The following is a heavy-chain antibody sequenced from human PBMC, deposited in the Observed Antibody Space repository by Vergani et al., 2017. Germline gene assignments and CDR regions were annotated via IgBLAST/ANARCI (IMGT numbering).Heavy chain of an antibody. CDR2: ISSSITTI. V-gene: IGHV3-48*01. J-gene: IGHJ5*02. CDR1: GFTFSSYS. D-gene: IGHD5-12*01. CDR3: ARGTPGYQGGDRRFDP. Sequence: QLVESGGGLVQPGGSLRLSCAASGFTFSSYSMSWVRQAPGRGLDWVSFISSSITTISYADSVKGRFTISRDNGEYSLYLQMNSLRAEDTAVYFCARGTPGYQGGDRRFDPWGQGTLVTVSS.